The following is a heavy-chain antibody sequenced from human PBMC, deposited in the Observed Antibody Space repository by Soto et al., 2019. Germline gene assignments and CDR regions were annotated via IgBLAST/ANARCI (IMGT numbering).Heavy chain of an antibody. V-gene: IGHV6-1*01. D-gene: IGHD2-2*01. J-gene: IGHJ5*02. CDR2: TYYRSKWYN. CDR3: AGVRYCSSTSCVGPFDH. Sequence: PSQTLSLTCAISGDSVSSNSAAWNWIRQSPSRGLEWLGRTYYRSKWYNDYAVSVKSRITINPDTSKNQFSLQLNSVTPEDTAVYYCAGVRYCSSTSCVGPFDHWGQGTLVTVSS. CDR1: GDSVSSNSAA.